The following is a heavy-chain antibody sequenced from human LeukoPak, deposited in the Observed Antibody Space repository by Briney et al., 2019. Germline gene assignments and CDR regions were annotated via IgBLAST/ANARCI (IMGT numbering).Heavy chain of an antibody. D-gene: IGHD6-19*01. V-gene: IGHV3-53*01. J-gene: IGHJ4*02. CDR2: IYSGGST. CDR3: ASLALAVAGPNFDS. CDR1: GFTVSSNY. Sequence: PGGSLRLSCAASGFTVSSNYMSWVRQAPGKGLEWVSVIYSGGSTDYADSVKGRFTISRDTSKNTLYLQMNSLRVEDTAVYYCASLALAVAGPNFDSWGQGTLVTVSS.